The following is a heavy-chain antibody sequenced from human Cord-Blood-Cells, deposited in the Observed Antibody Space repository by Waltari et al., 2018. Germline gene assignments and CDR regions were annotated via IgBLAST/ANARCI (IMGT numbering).Heavy chain of an antibody. V-gene: IGHV4-34*01. D-gene: IGHD4-17*01. CDR3: AGIRQNDYGDYVDYYYGMDV. CDR1: GGSLSGYF. Sequence: QVQLPQWGAGLLKPSETLSLTCADYGGSLSGYFWRWTRQPPGKGLEWIGEINHSGSTNYNPSLKSRVTISVDTSKNQFSLKLSSVTAADTAVYYCAGIRQNDYGDYVDYYYGMDVWGQGTTVTVSS. CDR2: INHSGST. J-gene: IGHJ6*02.